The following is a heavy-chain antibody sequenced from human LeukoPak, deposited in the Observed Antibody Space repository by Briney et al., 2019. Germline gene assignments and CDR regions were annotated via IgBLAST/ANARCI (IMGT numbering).Heavy chain of an antibody. CDR3: ASHTASGSCYPY. CDR2: IYYSGST. J-gene: IGHJ4*02. Sequence: PSETLSLTCTVSGGSISSYYWSWIRQPPGKGLECIGYIYYSGSTKYNPSLKSRVTISVDTSKNQFSLKLSSVTAAGTAVYYCASHTASGSCYPYWGQGTLVTVSS. V-gene: IGHV4-59*08. CDR1: GGSISSYY. D-gene: IGHD1-26*01.